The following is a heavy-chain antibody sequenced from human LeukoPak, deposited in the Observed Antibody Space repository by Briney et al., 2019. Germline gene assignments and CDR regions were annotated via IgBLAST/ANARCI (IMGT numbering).Heavy chain of an antibody. Sequence: GESLKISCEGSGYSFTTYWIGWVRQMPGKGLEWMGIIYPDDSDTTYSPSFQGQVTISADKSISTAYLQWSSLKASDTAIYYCTTTPYHSSNGYPDYWGQGTPVTVSS. V-gene: IGHV5-51*01. CDR2: IYPDDSDT. D-gene: IGHD3-22*01. CDR3: TTTPYHSSNGYPDY. J-gene: IGHJ4*02. CDR1: GYSFTTYW.